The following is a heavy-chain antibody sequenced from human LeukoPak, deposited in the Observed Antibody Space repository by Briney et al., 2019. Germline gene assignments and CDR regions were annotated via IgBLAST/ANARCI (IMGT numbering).Heavy chain of an antibody. Sequence: PSETLSLTCAASGGSFIGYHWNWIRQLPGKGLEWIGEINHRGATNYNPSLKSRVTISVETSKNQFSLKLTSMTAADTAVYYCARDPTTVTSLPYYFDDWGQGTLVTVSS. J-gene: IGHJ4*02. V-gene: IGHV4-34*01. CDR2: INHRGAT. CDR3: ARDPTTVTSLPYYFDD. CDR1: GGSFIGYH. D-gene: IGHD4-17*01.